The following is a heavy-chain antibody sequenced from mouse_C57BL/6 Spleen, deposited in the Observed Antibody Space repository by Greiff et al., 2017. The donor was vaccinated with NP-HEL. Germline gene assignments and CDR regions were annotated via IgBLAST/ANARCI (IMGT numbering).Heavy chain of an antibody. CDR1: GYTFTSYW. V-gene: IGHV1-64*01. J-gene: IGHJ2*01. Sequence: QVQLQQPGAELVKPGASVKLSCKASGYTFTSYWMHWVKQRPGQGLEWIGMIHPNSGSTNYNEKFKSKATLTVDKSSSTAYMQLSSLTSEDSAVYYCAREDYDYEKDYWGQGTTLTVSS. D-gene: IGHD2-4*01. CDR2: IHPNSGST. CDR3: AREDYDYEKDY.